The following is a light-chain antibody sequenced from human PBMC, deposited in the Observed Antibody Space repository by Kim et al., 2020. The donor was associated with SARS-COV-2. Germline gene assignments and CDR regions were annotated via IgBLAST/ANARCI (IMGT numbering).Light chain of an antibody. CDR1: KSGDKY. CDR2: QDS. J-gene: IGLJ3*02. V-gene: IGLV3-1*01. Sequence: SYELTQPPSVSVSPGQTASITCSGDKSGDKYASWYQQQPGQSPVLDIYQDSKRPSGIPERFSGSNSGNTATLTISGTQAMDEADYYCQAWDSSTVVFGGGTQLTVL. CDR3: QAWDSSTVV.